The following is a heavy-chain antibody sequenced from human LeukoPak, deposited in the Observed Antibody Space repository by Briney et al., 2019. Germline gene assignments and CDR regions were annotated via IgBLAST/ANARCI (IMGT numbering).Heavy chain of an antibody. V-gene: IGHV3-30*03. J-gene: IGHJ3*02. D-gene: IGHD5-18*01. Sequence: GGSLRLSCAASGFTFSSYGMHWVRQAPGEGLEWVAVISYDGSNKYYADSVKGRFTISRDNSKNTLYLQMNSLRAEDTAVYYCAIASGYSYGSGAFDIWGQGTMVTVSS. CDR1: GFTFSSYG. CDR2: ISYDGSNK. CDR3: AIASGYSYGSGAFDI.